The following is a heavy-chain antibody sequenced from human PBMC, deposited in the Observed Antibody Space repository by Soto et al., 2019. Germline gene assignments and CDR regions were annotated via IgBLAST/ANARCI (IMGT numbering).Heavy chain of an antibody. V-gene: IGHV3-48*02. CDR3: ARDRLYAFDI. Sequence: PGGSLRLSCAASGFTFSSYSLNWVRQAPGKGLEWVSYISRSGSTIYHLDSVKGRFTISRDNAKNSLYLQMNSLRDEDTAVYYCARDRLYAFDIWGQGTMVTVSS. CDR2: ISRSGSTI. CDR1: GFTFSSYS. J-gene: IGHJ3*02.